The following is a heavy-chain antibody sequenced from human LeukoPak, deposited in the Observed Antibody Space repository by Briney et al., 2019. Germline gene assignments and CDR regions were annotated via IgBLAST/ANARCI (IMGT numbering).Heavy chain of an antibody. J-gene: IGHJ4*02. CDR1: GYTFTSYY. V-gene: IGHV1-46*01. D-gene: IGHD4-11*01. CDR2: INPSGGST. CDR3: ARDVEATVKGGYFGY. Sequence: ASVKVSCKASGYTFTSYYMHWVRQAPGQGLEWMGIINPSGGSTSYAQKFQGRVTMTRDTSTSTVYMELSSLRSEDTAVYYCARDVEATVKGGYFGYWGQGTLVTVSS.